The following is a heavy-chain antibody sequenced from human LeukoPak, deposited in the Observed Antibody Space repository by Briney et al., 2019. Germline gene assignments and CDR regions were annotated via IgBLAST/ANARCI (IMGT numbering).Heavy chain of an antibody. V-gene: IGHV3-74*01. CDR1: GFTFSTYW. J-gene: IGHJ4*02. CDR2: INTDGSTT. CDR3: EKESGYDVDLEY. Sequence: TGGSLRLSCAGSGFTFSTYWMHWVRQAPGGGLVWVSGINTDGSTTSYADSVKGRFTISRDNAKNTVYLQMSSLRAEDTAVYYCEKESGYDVDLEYWGQGALVTVSS. D-gene: IGHD5-12*01.